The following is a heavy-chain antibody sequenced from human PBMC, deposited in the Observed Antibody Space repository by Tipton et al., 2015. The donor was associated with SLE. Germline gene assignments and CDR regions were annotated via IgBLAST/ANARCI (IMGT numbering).Heavy chain of an antibody. CDR2: IKHDGSEK. Sequence: SLRLSCAVSGGSISSNKWWSWVRQAPGKGLEWVANIKHDGSEKYYEDSVKGRFTISRDNAKNSLYLQMNSLRAEDTAVYYCARGSEYNLYWGQGTLVTVSS. CDR1: GGSISSNKW. CDR3: ARGSEYNLY. J-gene: IGHJ4*02. V-gene: IGHV3-7*01. D-gene: IGHD1-1*01.